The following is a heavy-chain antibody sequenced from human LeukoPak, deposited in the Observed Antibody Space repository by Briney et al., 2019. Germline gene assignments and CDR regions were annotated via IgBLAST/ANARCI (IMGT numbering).Heavy chain of an antibody. J-gene: IGHJ4*02. CDR2: INHSGSP. V-gene: IGHV4-34*01. CDR1: GGSFSGYY. D-gene: IGHD2-21*02. Sequence: SETLSLTCAVYGGSFSGYYWSWIRHPPGKGLEWIEEINHSGSPNYNPSLKSRVTISVDTSKNQFSLKLSSVTAADAAVYFCARISPYCGGDCYSTHYYFDYWGQGTLVTVSS. CDR3: ARISPYCGGDCYSTHYYFDY.